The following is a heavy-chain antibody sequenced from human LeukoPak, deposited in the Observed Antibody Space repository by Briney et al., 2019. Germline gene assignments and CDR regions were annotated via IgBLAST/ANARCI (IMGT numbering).Heavy chain of an antibody. D-gene: IGHD2-2*01. V-gene: IGHV3-21*01. J-gene: IGHJ6*03. CDR3: ARDPYQLLKHIYYYYYYMDV. CDR2: ISSSSSYI. CDR1: GFTFSSYS. Sequence: GGSLRLSCAASGFTFSSYSMNWVRQAPGKGLEGVSSISSSSSYIYYADSVKGRFTISRDNANNSLYLQMNSLRDEDTAVYYCARDPYQLLKHIYYYYYYMDVWGKGPTVTVSS.